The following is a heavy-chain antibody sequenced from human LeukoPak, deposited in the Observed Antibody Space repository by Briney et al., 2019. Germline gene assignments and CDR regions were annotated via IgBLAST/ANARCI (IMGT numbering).Heavy chain of an antibody. D-gene: IGHD4-11*01. CDR3: VRTTYSRGWFDP. Sequence: GGSLRLSCAASGFTFSRYWMSWVRQAPGKGLEWVASVKQDGSEKSYVDSVKGRFTISRDNAQNSLYLQMNSLRVEDTAVYYCVRTTYSRGWFDPWGQGTLVTVSS. V-gene: IGHV3-7*01. CDR1: GFTFSRYW. CDR2: VKQDGSEK. J-gene: IGHJ5*02.